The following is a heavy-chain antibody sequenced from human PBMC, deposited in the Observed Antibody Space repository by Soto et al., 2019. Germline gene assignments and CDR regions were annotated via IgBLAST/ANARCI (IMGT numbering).Heavy chain of an antibody. CDR1: GGSISSYY. D-gene: IGHD5-12*01. J-gene: IGHJ4*02. CDR2: IYYSGST. Sequence: NPXASLSLACTVSGGSISSYYWSWIRQPPGKGLEWIGYIYYSGSTNYNPSLKSRVTISVDTSKNQFSLKLSSVTAADTAVYYCARVAASFRWLQFGYWGQGTLVTVSS. CDR3: ARVAASFRWLQFGY. V-gene: IGHV4-59*01.